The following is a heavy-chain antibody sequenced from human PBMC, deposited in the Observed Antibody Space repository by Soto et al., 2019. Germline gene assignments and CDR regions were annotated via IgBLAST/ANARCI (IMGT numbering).Heavy chain of an antibody. CDR3: ARHSGFGFHFDT. CDR1: FGSISRYY. CDR2: IYYSGST. D-gene: IGHD3-3*01. V-gene: IGHV4-59*08. Sequence: SETLSLTCTVSFGSISRYYWSWIRQPPGKGLEWIGYIYYSGSTNYNPSLKSRVTISVDTSKNQFSLKLSSVTAADTAVYYCARHSGFGFHFDTWGLGTLVTVSS. J-gene: IGHJ4*02.